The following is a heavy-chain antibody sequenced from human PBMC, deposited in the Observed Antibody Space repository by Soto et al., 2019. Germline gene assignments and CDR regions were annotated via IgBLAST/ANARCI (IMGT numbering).Heavy chain of an antibody. CDR3: ARGGICSGGSCYSNNWFDT. CDR2: IIPIFGTA. CDR1: GGTFSSYA. J-gene: IGHJ5*02. D-gene: IGHD2-15*01. V-gene: IGHV1-69*06. Sequence: SVKVSCKASGGTFSSYAISWVRQAPGQGLEWMGGIIPIFGTANYAQKFQGRVTITADKSTSTAYMELSSLRSEDTAVYYCARGGICSGGSCYSNNWFDTWGQGTLVTVSS.